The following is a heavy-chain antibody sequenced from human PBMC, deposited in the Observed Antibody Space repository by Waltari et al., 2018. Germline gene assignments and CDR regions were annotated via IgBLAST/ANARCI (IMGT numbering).Heavy chain of an antibody. CDR2: IYYSGST. J-gene: IGHJ5*02. CDR1: GGSISSHY. Sequence: QVQLQESGPGLVKPSETLSLTCTVSGGSISSHYWSWIRQPPGKGLEWIGYIYYSGSTNYNPSLKSRVTISVDTSKNQFSLKLSSVTAADTAVYYCARSYYSNGDWFDPWGQGTLVIVSS. CDR3: ARSYYSNGDWFDP. V-gene: IGHV4-59*11. D-gene: IGHD4-4*01.